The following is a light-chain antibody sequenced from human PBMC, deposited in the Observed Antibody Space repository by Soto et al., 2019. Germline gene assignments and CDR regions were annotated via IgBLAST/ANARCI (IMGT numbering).Light chain of an antibody. V-gene: IGKV3-20*01. Sequence: TQSPGTLSLSPGERATLSCRASQSVSSSYLAWYQQKPGQYPRLLIYGASSRATGIPDRFSGSGSGTDFNLTISRLETEDFAVYYCQQYGSSRITFGQGTRLEIK. CDR1: QSVSSSY. CDR3: QQYGSSRIT. J-gene: IGKJ5*01. CDR2: GAS.